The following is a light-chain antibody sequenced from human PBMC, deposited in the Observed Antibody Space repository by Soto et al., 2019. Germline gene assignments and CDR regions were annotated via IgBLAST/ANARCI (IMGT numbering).Light chain of an antibody. CDR1: QTISSW. CDR2: KAS. CDR3: QHSNSYSEA. Sequence: DIQMIQSPSTRSGSVGDRVTIACRASQTISSWLAWYQQKPGKAPKLLIYKASTLKSGVPSRFSGSGSGTEFTLTICSLQPDDFATYYCQHSNSYSEAFGQGTKVDI. J-gene: IGKJ1*01. V-gene: IGKV1-5*03.